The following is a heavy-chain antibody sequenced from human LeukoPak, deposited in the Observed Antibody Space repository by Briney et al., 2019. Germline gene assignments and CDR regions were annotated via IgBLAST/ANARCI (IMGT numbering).Heavy chain of an antibody. D-gene: IGHD3-10*01. CDR3: ARGKMGGIRGVYGY. CDR2: INTNTGKP. Sequence: ASVKVSCKASGYTFSNYAMNWVRQAPGQGLEWMGWINTNTGKPTYVQGFTGRFVFSLDTSVSAAYLQITSLKAEDTAVYYCARGKMGGIRGVYGYWGQGTLVTVSS. J-gene: IGHJ4*02. V-gene: IGHV7-4-1*02. CDR1: GYTFSNYA.